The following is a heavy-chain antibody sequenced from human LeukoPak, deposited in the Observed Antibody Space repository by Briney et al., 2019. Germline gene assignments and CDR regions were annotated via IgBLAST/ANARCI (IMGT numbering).Heavy chain of an antibody. CDR2: INTNTGNP. CDR1: GYTFTSYA. CDR3: ARDPSNYYYYYYGMDV. V-gene: IGHV7-4-1*02. Sequence: ASVKVSCKASGYTFTSYAMNWVRQAPGQGLEWMGWINTNTGNPTYAQGFTGRFVFSLDTSVSTAYLQISSLKAEDTAVYYCARDPSNYYYYYYGMDVWGQGTTATVSS. J-gene: IGHJ6*02.